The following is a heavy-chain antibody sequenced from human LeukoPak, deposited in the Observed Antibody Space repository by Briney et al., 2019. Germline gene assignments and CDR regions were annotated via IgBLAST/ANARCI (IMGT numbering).Heavy chain of an antibody. CDR3: ARVDSSGYPTLYYFDY. V-gene: IGHV1-2*06. Sequence: ASVKVSCKASGYTFTGYYMHWVRQAPGQGLEWMGRINPNSGGTNYAQKFQGRVTMTRDTSISTAYMELSRLRSDDTAVYYCARVDSSGYPTLYYFDYWGQGILVTVSS. D-gene: IGHD3-22*01. CDR1: GYTFTGYY. J-gene: IGHJ4*02. CDR2: INPNSGGT.